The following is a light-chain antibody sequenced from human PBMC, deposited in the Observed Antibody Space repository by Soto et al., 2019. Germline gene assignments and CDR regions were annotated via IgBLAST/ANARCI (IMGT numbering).Light chain of an antibody. V-gene: IGKV1-39*01. CDR2: AAS. CDR3: QQSYSTPIT. Sequence: DIQMTQSPSTLSASVGGRVTITCRASQSVGTWVAWYQQKPGKAPKLLIYAASSLQSGVPSRFSGSGSGTDFTLTISSLQPEDFATYYCQQSYSTPITFGQGTRLEIK. J-gene: IGKJ5*01. CDR1: QSVGTW.